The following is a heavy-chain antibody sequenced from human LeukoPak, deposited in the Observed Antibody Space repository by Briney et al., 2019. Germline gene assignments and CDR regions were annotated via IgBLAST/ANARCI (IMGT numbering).Heavy chain of an antibody. J-gene: IGHJ6*04. CDR2: IGDSGGST. CDR3: VIGGASSPYTYIDV. D-gene: IGHD6-6*01. Sequence: GGSLGLSCAASGFTFSNHAMSWVRQAPGKGLEWVSVIGDSGGSTYYADSVKGRFTISRDNSKNTLYLQMNSLRADDTAVYHCVIGGASSPYTYIDVWGKGTTVIVSS. V-gene: IGHV3-23*01. CDR1: GFTFSNHA.